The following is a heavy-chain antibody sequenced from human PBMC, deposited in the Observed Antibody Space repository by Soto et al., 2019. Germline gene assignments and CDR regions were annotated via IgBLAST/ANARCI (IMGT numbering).Heavy chain of an antibody. CDR2: MNGGGGST. CDR1: GFTFGSYA. V-gene: IGHV3-23*01. D-gene: IGHD2-21*01. J-gene: IGHJ4*02. Sequence: PGGSLRLSCAASGFTFGSYAMSWVRHAPGKGLEWVSSMNGGGGSTYYAESVQGRFTISGDNSKNTLYLQMNSLRVEDTAVYYCAKKSEIAVPRYYFDLWGQGTLVTVSS. CDR3: AKKSEIAVPRYYFDL.